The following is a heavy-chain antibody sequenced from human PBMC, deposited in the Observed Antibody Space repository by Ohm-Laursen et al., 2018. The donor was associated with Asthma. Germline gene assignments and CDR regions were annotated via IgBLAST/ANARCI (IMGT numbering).Heavy chain of an antibody. CDR3: ARVDDILTDDAFDI. CDR2: IIPIFGTA. J-gene: IGHJ3*02. Sequence: GASVKVSCKASGGTFSSYAISWVRQAPGQGLEWMGGIIPIFGTANYAQKFQGRVTITADESTSTAYMELSSLRSEDTAVYYCARVDDILTDDAFDIWGQGTMVTVSS. V-gene: IGHV1-69*13. D-gene: IGHD3-9*01. CDR1: GGTFSSYA.